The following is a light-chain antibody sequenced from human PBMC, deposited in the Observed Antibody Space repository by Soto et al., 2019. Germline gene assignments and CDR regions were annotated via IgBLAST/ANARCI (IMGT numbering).Light chain of an antibody. J-gene: IGKJ4*02. CDR1: QSVRSN. CDR2: GAF. V-gene: IGKV3-15*01. Sequence: EIVMTQSPATLSVSPGERATLSCRASQSVRSNLAWYQQKPGQAPRLLIYGAFTRATGIPARFSGSGSGTEFTLTISSLQSEDYAAYYCQQYDNWPPVTFGGGTKVDIK. CDR3: QQYDNWPPVT.